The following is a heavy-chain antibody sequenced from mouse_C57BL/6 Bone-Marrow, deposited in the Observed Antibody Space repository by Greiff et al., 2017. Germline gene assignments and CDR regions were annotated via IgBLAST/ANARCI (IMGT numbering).Heavy chain of an antibody. Sequence: QVQLQQPGAELVMPGASVKLSCKASGYTFTSYWMHWVKQRPGQGLEWIGEIDPSDSYTNYNQKFKGKSTLTVDKSSSTAYMQLSSLTSEDSAVYYCAREDYYGRNVDYWGQGTTLTVSS. CDR2: IDPSDSYT. J-gene: IGHJ2*01. D-gene: IGHD1-1*01. CDR3: AREDYYGRNVDY. CDR1: GYTFTSYW. V-gene: IGHV1-69*01.